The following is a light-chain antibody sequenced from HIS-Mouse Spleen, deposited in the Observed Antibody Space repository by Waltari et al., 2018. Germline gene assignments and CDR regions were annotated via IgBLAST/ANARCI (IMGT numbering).Light chain of an antibody. CDR3: CSYAGSSTYWV. CDR2: EGS. V-gene: IGLV2-23*01. Sequence: QSAPTQPASVSGSPGPSSRISCTRTRSDVGSDNLVSWYQQPPGKACKPMIYEGSKRPSGVSNRFSGSKSGNTASLTISRLQAEDEADYYCCSYAGSSTYWVFGGGTKLTVL. J-gene: IGLJ3*02. CDR1: RSDVGSDNL.